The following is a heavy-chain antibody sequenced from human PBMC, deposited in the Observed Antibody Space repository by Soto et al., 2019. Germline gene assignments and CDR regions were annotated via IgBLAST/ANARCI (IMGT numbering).Heavy chain of an antibody. V-gene: IGHV3-21*01. J-gene: IGHJ4*02. CDR1: GFTFSSYS. Sequence: EVQLVESGGGLVKPGGSLRLSCAASGFTFSSYSMNWVRQAPGKGLEWVSSISSSSSYIYYADSVKGRFTISRDNAKRSLYLQMNSLRAEDTSVYYCARVHDYGDSDYWGQGALVTVSS. CDR3: ARVHDYGDSDY. D-gene: IGHD4-17*01. CDR2: ISSSSSYI.